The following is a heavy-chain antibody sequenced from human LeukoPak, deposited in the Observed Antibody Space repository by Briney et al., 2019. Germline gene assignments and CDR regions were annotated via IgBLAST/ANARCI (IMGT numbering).Heavy chain of an antibody. J-gene: IGHJ4*02. CDR3: ARSTIFGVIILYFGY. CDR2: IFYSGGT. Sequence: SETLSLTCTVSGDSISSNHYYWGWIRQSPGKGLEHIGSIFYSGGTYYNPSLKSRVTISADTSKNQFSLNLTSVTAADTAVYYCARSTIFGVIILYFGYWGQGTLVTVSS. V-gene: IGHV4-39*07. D-gene: IGHD3-3*01. CDR1: GDSISSNHYY.